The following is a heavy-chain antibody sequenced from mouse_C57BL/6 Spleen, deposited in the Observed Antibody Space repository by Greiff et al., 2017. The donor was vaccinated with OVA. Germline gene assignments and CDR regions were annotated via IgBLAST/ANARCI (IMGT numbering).Heavy chain of an antibody. CDR1: GFSLTSYG. CDR2: IWSDGST. D-gene: IGHD2-3*01. Sequence: VKLVESGPGLVAPSQSLSITCTVSGFSLTSYGVHWVRQPPGKGLEWLVVIWSDGSTTYNSALKSRLSISKDNSKSQVFLKMNSLQTDDTAMYYWARQGVYDGYYVYCDVWGTGTTVTVSS. J-gene: IGHJ1*03. V-gene: IGHV2-6-1*01. CDR3: ARQGVYDGYYVYCDV.